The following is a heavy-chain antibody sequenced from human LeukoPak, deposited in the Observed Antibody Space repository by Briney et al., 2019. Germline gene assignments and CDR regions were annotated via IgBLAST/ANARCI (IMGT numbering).Heavy chain of an antibody. V-gene: IGHV4-34*10. CDR1: GGSFSGYY. CDR2: IYYSGST. J-gene: IGHJ4*02. CDR3: ARGGWSLDY. D-gene: IGHD6-19*01. Sequence: SGTLSLTCAVYGGSFSGYYWSWIRQPPGKGLEWIAYIYYSGSTTYNPSLKSRITMSVDTSKNQFSLKLSSVTAADTAVYYCARGGWSLDYWGQGTLVTVSS.